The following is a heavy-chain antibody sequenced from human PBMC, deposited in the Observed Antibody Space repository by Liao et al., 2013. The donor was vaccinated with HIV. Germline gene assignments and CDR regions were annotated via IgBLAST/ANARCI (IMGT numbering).Heavy chain of an antibody. CDR1: GGSISSNSYYY. Sequence: QLQLQESGPGLVKPSETLSLTCTVSGGSISSNSYYYWGWIRQPPGKGLEWIGSIYYGGSTYHNPSLKSRVTISIDTSKNHFSLKLSSVTAADTAVYYCAREKYYDFWSGYYGDYYYYMDVWGKGTTVTVSS. V-gene: IGHV4-39*07. CDR3: AREKYYDFWSGYYGDYYYYMDV. D-gene: IGHD3-3*01. CDR2: IYYGGST. J-gene: IGHJ6*03.